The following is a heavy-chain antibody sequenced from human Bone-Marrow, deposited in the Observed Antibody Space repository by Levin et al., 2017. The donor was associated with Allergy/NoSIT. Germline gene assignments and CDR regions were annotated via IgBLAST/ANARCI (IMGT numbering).Heavy chain of an antibody. D-gene: IGHD3-22*01. Sequence: SGPTLVKPTQTLTLTCSISGFSLSTIGMGVGWIRQSPGKALECLARIYWNDDKRYNPSLKNRVTVTKDTSKNQVVLTMTNMDPVDTATYYCARVFYFDSSGYFLDHWGQGALVTVSS. CDR1: GFSLSTIGMG. CDR2: IYWNDDK. J-gene: IGHJ4*02. V-gene: IGHV2-5*01. CDR3: ARVFYFDSSGYFLDH.